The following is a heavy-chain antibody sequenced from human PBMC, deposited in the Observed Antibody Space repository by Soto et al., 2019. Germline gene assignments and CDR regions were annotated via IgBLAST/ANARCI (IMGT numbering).Heavy chain of an antibody. V-gene: IGHV3-66*01. CDR1: GFTVSSNY. CDR2: IYSGGST. J-gene: IGHJ4*02. Sequence: EVQLVESGGGLVQPGGSLRLSCAASGFTVSSNYMSWVRQAPGKGLEWVSVIYSGGSTYYADSMKGRFTISRDNSKNTLYLQMNSLRAEDTAVYYCARDASSGSYLFDYWGQGTLVTVSS. D-gene: IGHD1-26*01. CDR3: ARDASSGSYLFDY.